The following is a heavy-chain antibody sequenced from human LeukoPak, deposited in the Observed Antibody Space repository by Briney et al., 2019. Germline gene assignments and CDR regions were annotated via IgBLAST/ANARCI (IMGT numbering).Heavy chain of an antibody. V-gene: IGHV3-23*01. CDR3: AKNPYGTRYFDY. Sequence: GGSLRLSCAASGFTFSSHALSWVRQAPGKGLEWVSSLSGSGYNTYYADSVKGRFTISRDNSKNTVYLQMNSLRAEDTAVYYCAKNPYGTRYFDYWGQGTLVTVSS. D-gene: IGHD2-2*01. J-gene: IGHJ4*02. CDR2: LSGSGYNT. CDR1: GFTFSSHA.